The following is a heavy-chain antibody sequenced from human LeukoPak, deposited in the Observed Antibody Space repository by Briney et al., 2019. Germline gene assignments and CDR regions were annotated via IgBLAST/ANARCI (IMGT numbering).Heavy chain of an antibody. V-gene: IGHV3-23*01. J-gene: IGHJ5*02. CDR3: ARVYSTIFGVVRNWFDP. CDR2: ISAGSGST. CDR1: GFSFSSYA. D-gene: IGHD3-3*01. Sequence: GGSLRLSCAASGFSFSSYAMSWVRQAPGKGLEWVSTISAGSGSTYYADSVKGRFTISRDNSNNTLYLQMNSLRAEDTAVYYCARVYSTIFGVVRNWFDPWGQGTLVTVSS.